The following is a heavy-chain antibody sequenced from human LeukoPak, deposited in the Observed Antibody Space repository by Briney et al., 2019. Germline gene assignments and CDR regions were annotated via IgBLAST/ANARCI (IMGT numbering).Heavy chain of an antibody. CDR1: GFTFSPFW. J-gene: IGHJ3*02. V-gene: IGHV3-74*01. CDR2: INHDGSDA. D-gene: IGHD2-21*01. Sequence: GGSLRLSCGASGFTFSPFWMHWVRQSPGKGLVWVSRINHDGSDAIYADSVKGRFAISRDNAKNTLYLQMNSLRADDTAAYYCARGGYSHALDIWGQGTTVTVSS. CDR3: ARGGYSHALDI.